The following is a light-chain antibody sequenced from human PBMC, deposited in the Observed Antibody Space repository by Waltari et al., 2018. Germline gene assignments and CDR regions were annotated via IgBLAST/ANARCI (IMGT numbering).Light chain of an antibody. CDR1: QAIRND. V-gene: IGKV1-6*01. CDR2: AAS. Sequence: AIQMTQSPSSLSASVGDRVTITCRASQAIRNDLGWYQQKPGNAPKLLIYAASRLQSGVPSRFSGSGSGTDFTLTISSLQPEDFATYYCLQDYNYPWTFGQGTKVEIK. J-gene: IGKJ1*01. CDR3: LQDYNYPWT.